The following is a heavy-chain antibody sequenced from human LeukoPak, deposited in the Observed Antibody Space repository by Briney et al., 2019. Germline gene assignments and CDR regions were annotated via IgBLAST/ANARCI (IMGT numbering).Heavy chain of an antibody. V-gene: IGHV4-59*01. CDR1: GGSISSYY. CDR3: ARWIGGYYFDY. J-gene: IGHJ4*02. Sequence: SETLSLTCTVSGGSISSYYWSWIRQPPGKGLEWIGYIYYSGSTNYNPSLKSRVTMSVDTSKNQFSLKLNSVTAADTAVYYCARWIGGYYFDYWGQGTLVTVSS. D-gene: IGHD3-16*01. CDR2: IYYSGST.